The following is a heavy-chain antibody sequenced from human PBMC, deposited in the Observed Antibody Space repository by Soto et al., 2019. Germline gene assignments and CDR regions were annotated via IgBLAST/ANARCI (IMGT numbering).Heavy chain of an antibody. J-gene: IGHJ6*03. CDR1: GGSISSSSYY. CDR2: IYYSGST. Sequence: PSETLSLTCTVSGGSISSSSYYWGWIRQPPGKGLEWIGNIYYSGSTYYNPSLKSRVTISVDTSKNQFSLKLSSVTAADTAVYYCARSFFPYYYYMDVWGKGTTVTVSS. CDR3: ARSFFPYYYYMDV. V-gene: IGHV4-39*01.